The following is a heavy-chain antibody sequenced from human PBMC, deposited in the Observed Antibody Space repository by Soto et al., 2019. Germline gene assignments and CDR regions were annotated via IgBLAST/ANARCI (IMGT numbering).Heavy chain of an antibody. V-gene: IGHV1-24*01. CDR2: FDPEDGET. D-gene: IGHD3-10*01. Sequence: ASVKVSCKVSGYTLTELSMHWVRQAPGKGLEWMGGFDPEDGETIYAQKFQGRVTMTEDTSTDTAYMELSSLRSEDTAVYYCATLRHYYGSGSYSPGRYYFDYRGQGTLVTVSS. J-gene: IGHJ4*02. CDR1: GYTLTELS. CDR3: ATLRHYYGSGSYSPGRYYFDY.